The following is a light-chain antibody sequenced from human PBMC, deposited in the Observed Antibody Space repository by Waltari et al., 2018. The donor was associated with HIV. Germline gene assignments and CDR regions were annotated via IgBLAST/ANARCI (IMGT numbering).Light chain of an antibody. V-gene: IGLV1-44*01. Sequence: QSVLTQPPSASGTPGQRVTISCSGSSTNIGSSTVNWYQQPPGTAPKLLIYHNNLRPSGVPDRFSGSKSGTSASLAISGLQSEDEADYYCAAWDDSLLYVFGTGTKVTVL. CDR2: HNN. CDR1: STNIGSST. J-gene: IGLJ1*01. CDR3: AAWDDSLLYV.